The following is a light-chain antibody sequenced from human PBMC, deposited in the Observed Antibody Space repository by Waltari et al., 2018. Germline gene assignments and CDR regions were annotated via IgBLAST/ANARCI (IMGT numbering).Light chain of an antibody. CDR2: DNS. V-gene: IGLV1-51*01. CDR1: SPNIGNSF. J-gene: IGLJ2*01. CDR3: ATWDNSLPAVV. Sequence: VLTQPPSVSAPPRQKVTISCSGRSPNIGNSFVSWYHQLPGATPKLLIYDNSQGPLGIPDRVTASTGGTSSTLGNAGVHIGEESDYYFATWDNSLPAVVFGGGSKLTVL.